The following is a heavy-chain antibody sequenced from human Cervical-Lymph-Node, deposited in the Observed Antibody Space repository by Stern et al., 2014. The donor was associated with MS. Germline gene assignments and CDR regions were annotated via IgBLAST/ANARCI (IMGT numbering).Heavy chain of an antibody. CDR2: SHYSGNT. Sequence: QVQLQESGPGLVKPSETLSLTCTVSGGSVSSSSFYWSWIRQPPGKGREWIGYSHYSGNTKSNPSLKSRVTISIDTSKNHFSLNLSSLTAADTAVYYCARDGLDGMDVWGQGTSVTVSS. CDR3: ARDGLDGMDV. D-gene: IGHD3/OR15-3a*01. V-gene: IGHV4-61*03. J-gene: IGHJ6*02. CDR1: GGSVSSSSFY.